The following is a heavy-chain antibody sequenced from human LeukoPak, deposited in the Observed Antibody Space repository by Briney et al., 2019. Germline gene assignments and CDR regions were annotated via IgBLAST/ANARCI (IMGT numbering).Heavy chain of an antibody. CDR2: IYYSGST. CDR3: ARHDGIADAFDI. Sequence: PSETLSLTCTVSGVSISSYYWSWIRQPPGKGLEWIGYIYYSGSTNYNPSLMSRVTISVDTSKNQFSLKLSSVTAADTAVYYCARHDGIADAFDIWGQGTMVTVSS. CDR1: GVSISSYY. J-gene: IGHJ3*02. D-gene: IGHD6-13*01. V-gene: IGHV4-59*08.